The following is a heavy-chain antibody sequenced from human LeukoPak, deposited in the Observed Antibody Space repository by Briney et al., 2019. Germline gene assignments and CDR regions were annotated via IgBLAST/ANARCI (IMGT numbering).Heavy chain of an antibody. D-gene: IGHD3-3*01. V-gene: IGHV4-59*08. J-gene: IGHJ6*03. CDR2: IYYSGST. CDR3: ARTYYDFWSPPNYYMDV. CDR1: GGSISSYY. Sequence: SETLSLTCTVSGGSISSYYWSWIRQPPGKGLEWIGDIYYSGSTNYTPSLKSRVTLSVDTSKNQFSLKLSSVTAADPAVYYCARTYYDFWSPPNYYMDVWGKGTTVTVSS.